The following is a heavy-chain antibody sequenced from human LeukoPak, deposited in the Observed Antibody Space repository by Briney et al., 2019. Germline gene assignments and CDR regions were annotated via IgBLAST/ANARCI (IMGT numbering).Heavy chain of an antibody. J-gene: IGHJ4*02. V-gene: IGHV3-53*05. CDR3: ARGVSSSSWWSYFDY. D-gene: IGHD6-6*01. CDR2: IYSGGST. Sequence: GGSLRLSCAASGFTVSSNYMSWVRQAPGKGLEWVSVIYSGGSTYYADSVKGRFTISRDNSKNTLYLQMNSLRAEDTAVYYCARGVSSSSWWSYFDYWGQGTLVTVSS. CDR1: GFTVSSNY.